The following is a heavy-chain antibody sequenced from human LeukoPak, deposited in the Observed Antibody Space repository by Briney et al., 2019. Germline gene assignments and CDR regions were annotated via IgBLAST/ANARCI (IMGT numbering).Heavy chain of an antibody. V-gene: IGHV5-51*01. D-gene: IGHD2-8*01. CDR1: GYTFSSYW. Sequence: GESLKISCKGSGYTFSSYWIGWVRQMPGKGLEWMGIIYPDDSDTRYSPSFQGQVTISADKSISTAYLQWSSLKASDAAMYYCARLAYCSNDVCYSNYYYSMDVWGKGTTVTVSS. J-gene: IGHJ6*03. CDR3: ARLAYCSNDVCYSNYYYSMDV. CDR2: IYPDDSDT.